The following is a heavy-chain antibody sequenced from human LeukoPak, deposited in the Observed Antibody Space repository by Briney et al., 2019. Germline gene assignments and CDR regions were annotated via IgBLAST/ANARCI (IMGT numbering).Heavy chain of an antibody. CDR1: GVSISSYY. D-gene: IGHD3-10*01. Sequence: PSETLSLTCTVSGVSISSYYWSWIRQPPGKGLEWIGYMYYSGSTSYNPSLKSRVAISIDTSKNRFSLKLSSVTNADTAVYYCARGSNYFDFWGQGALVTVSS. CDR2: MYYSGST. CDR3: ARGSNYFDF. J-gene: IGHJ4*02. V-gene: IGHV4-59*01.